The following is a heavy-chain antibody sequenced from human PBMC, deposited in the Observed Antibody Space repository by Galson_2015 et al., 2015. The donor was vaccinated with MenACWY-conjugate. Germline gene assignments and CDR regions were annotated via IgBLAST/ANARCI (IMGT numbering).Heavy chain of an antibody. CDR3: VREKYCSGGRCYGQFDS. CDR1: GFTVSNND. V-gene: IGHV3-53*01. D-gene: IGHD2-15*01. Sequence: SLRLSCAVSGFTVSNNDMNWVRQAPGKGLEWVSLIYADGSSSYADSVKGRFTISKDNSKNTLFLQMNSLIADDTAGYYCVREKYCSGGRCYGQFDSWGQGTLVTVSS. CDR2: IYADGSS. J-gene: IGHJ4*02.